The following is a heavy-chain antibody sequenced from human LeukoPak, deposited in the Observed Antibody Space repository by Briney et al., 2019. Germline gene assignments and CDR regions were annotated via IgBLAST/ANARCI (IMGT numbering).Heavy chain of an antibody. CDR1: GGSISSGGYY. D-gene: IGHD2-15*01. V-gene: IGHV4-31*03. CDR3: ARTEVVAATITHFDY. CDR2: IYYSGST. J-gene: IGHJ4*02. Sequence: SQTLSLTCTVSGGSISSGGYYWSWIRQHPGKGLEWIGYIYYSGSTSHNPSLKSRVTISVDTSKNQFSLKLSSVTPADTAVYYCARTEVVAATITHFDYWGQGTLVTVSS.